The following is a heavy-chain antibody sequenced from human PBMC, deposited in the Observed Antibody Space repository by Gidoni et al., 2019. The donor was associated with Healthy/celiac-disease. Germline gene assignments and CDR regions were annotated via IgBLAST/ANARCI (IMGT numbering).Heavy chain of an antibody. CDR1: GGSFSGYY. CDR3: ARGGRRPNWFDP. J-gene: IGHJ5*02. CDR2: INHSGST. V-gene: IGHV4-34*01. Sequence: QVQLQQWGAGLLKPSETLSLTCAVYGGSFSGYYWSWIRQPPGKGLEWIGEINHSGSTNYNPSLKSRVTISVDTSKNQFSLKLSSGTAADTAVYYCARGGRRPNWFDPWGQGTLVTVSS.